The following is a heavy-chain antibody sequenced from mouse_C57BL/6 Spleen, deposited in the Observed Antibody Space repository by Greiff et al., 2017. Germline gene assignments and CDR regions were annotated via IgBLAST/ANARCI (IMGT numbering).Heavy chain of an antibody. CDR2: ISSGGSYT. CDR3: ARQIDSSGYNYFDY. Sequence: EVKLVESGGDLVKPGGSLKLSCAASGFTFSSYGMSWVRQTPDKRLEWVATISSGGSYTYYPDSVKGRFTISRDNAKNTLYLQMSSLKSEDTAMYYCARQIDSSGYNYFDYWGQGTTLTVSS. J-gene: IGHJ2*01. CDR1: GFTFSSYG. D-gene: IGHD3-2*02. V-gene: IGHV5-6*01.